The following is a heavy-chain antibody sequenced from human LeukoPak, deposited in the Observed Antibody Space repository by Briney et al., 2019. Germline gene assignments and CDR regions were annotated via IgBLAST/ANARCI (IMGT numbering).Heavy chain of an antibody. CDR2: IYYSGST. D-gene: IGHD3-22*01. CDR1: GGSISSYY. Sequence: SETLSLTCTVSGGSISSYYWSWIRQPPGKGLEWIGYIYYSGSTNYNPSLKSRVTISVDTSKNQFSLKLSSVAAADTAVYYCARGVYYGYFDYWGQGTLVTVSS. CDR3: ARGVYYGYFDY. J-gene: IGHJ4*02. V-gene: IGHV4-59*12.